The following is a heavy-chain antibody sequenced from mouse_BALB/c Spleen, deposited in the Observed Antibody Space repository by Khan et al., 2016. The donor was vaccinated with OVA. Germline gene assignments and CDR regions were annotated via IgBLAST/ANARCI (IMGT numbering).Heavy chain of an antibody. J-gene: IGHJ3*01. CDR2: IDPYNGGT. CDR3: ARGGYGGFAY. Sequence: VQLQQPGPELVKPGASVKVSCKASGYAFTSYIMYWVKQSHGKSLEWIGYIDPYNGGTSYNKKFKGKATLTVDKSSTTAYMHLNSLTSEDSAVYYCARGGYGGFAYWSRGSLVTVSA. CDR1: GYAFTSYI. D-gene: IGHD2-2*01. V-gene: IGHV1S135*01.